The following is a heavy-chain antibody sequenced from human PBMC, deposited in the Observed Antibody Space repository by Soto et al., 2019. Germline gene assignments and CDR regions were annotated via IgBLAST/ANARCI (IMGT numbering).Heavy chain of an antibody. V-gene: IGHV1-69*13. CDR1: GGTFSSYA. J-gene: IGHJ4*02. CDR3: ASPYYYESSGYLRDHDYFDD. CDR2: IIPIFGTA. Sequence: SVKVSCKASGGTFSSYAISWVRQAPGQGLEWMGGIIPIFGTANYAQKFQGRVTITADESTSTAYMELSSLRSEDTAVYYCASPYYYESSGYLRDHDYFDDWGQGTLVTVAS. D-gene: IGHD3-22*01.